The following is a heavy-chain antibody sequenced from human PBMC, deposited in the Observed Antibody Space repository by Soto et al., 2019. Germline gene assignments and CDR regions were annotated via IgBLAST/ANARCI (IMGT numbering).Heavy chain of an antibody. CDR1: GGSISSYY. J-gene: IGHJ4*02. D-gene: IGHD6-19*01. V-gene: IGHV4-59*01. Sequence: QVQLQESGPGLVKPSDTLSLTCTVSGGSISSYYWSWIRQPPGKGLEWIGYIYYSGSTNYNPSLKSRVTISVDTSKNQFSLKLSSVTAADTAVYYCARDSGYSSGRLDYWGQGTLVTVSS. CDR3: ARDSGYSSGRLDY. CDR2: IYYSGST.